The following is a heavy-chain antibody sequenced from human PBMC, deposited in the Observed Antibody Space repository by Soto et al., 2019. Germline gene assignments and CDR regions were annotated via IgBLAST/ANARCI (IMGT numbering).Heavy chain of an antibody. CDR3: ARGDYCSDGICYKTSTDY. J-gene: IGHJ4*02. D-gene: IGHD2-15*01. CDR1: GGSFNGYY. V-gene: IGHV4-34*01. Sequence: SETLSLTCAVYGGSFNGYYWVWIRQSPMKGLEWIGEINHSGSTNYNPSFRGRVAISVDASKNQFSLRLASMTAADTALYYCARGDYCSDGICYKTSTDYWGQGTQVTVSS. CDR2: INHSGST.